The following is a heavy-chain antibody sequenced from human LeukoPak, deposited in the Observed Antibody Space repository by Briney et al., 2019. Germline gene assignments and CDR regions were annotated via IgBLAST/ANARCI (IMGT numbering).Heavy chain of an antibody. J-gene: IGHJ5*02. V-gene: IGHV4-34*01. CDR1: GGSFSGYY. D-gene: IGHD2-21*02. CDR2: INHSGST. Sequence: PSETLSLTCAVYGGSFSGYYWSWIRQPPGKGLEWIGEINHSGSTNYNPSLKSRVTISVDTSKNQFSLKLSSVPAADTAVYYCARGQCGGDCYSTNWFDPWGQGTLVTVSS. CDR3: ARGQCGGDCYSTNWFDP.